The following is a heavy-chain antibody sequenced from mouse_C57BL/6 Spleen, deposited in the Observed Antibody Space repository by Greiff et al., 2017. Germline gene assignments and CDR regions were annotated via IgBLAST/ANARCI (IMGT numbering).Heavy chain of an antibody. V-gene: IGHV1-18*01. D-gene: IGHD1-1*01. CDR1: GYTFTDYN. CDR2: INPNNGGT. J-gene: IGHJ4*01. CDR3: ARFTTVVATDAMDY. Sequence: VQLQQSGPELVKPGASVKIPCKASGYTFTDYNMDWVKQSHGKSLEWIGDINPNNGGTIYNQKFKGKATLTVDKSSSTAYMELRSLTSEDTAVYYCARFTTVVATDAMDYWGQGTSVTVSS.